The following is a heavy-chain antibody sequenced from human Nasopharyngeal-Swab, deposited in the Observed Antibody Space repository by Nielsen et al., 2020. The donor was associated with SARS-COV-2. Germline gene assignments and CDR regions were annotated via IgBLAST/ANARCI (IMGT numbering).Heavy chain of an antibody. D-gene: IGHD3-10*01. CDR2: INAGNGNT. Sequence: ASVKVSCKASGYTFTNYAMHWVRQAPGQRLEWMGWINAGNGNTKYSQRFQGRVTITRDTSARTAYMELSSLRSEDTAVYYCARDEANVLLWFGELSNAFDIWGQGTMVTVSS. J-gene: IGHJ3*02. V-gene: IGHV1-3*01. CDR3: ARDEANVLLWFGELSNAFDI. CDR1: GYTFTNYA.